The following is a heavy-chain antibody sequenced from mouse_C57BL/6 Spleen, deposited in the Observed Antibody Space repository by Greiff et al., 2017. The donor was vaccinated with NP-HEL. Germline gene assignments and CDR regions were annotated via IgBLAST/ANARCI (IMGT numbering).Heavy chain of an antibody. J-gene: IGHJ3*01. Sequence: VQLQQSGGDLVKPGGSLKLSCAASGFTFSSYGMSWVRQTPDKRLEWVATISSGGSYTYYPDSVKGRFTISRDNANNTLYLQMSSLKYEDTAMYYCARDGSSDRVAYWGQGTLVTVSA. CDR1: GFTFSSYG. CDR3: ARDGSSDRVAY. CDR2: ISSGGSYT. D-gene: IGHD1-1*01. V-gene: IGHV5-6*01.